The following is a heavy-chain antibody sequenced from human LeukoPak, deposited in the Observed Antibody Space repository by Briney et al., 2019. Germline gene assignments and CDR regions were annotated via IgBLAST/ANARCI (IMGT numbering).Heavy chain of an antibody. CDR1: GFTFSSYW. CDR2: IKQDGSEK. Sequence: GGSLSLSCAASGFTFSSYWMSWVRQASGKGLEWVANIKQDGSEKYYVDSVKGRFTISRDNAKNSLYLQMNSLRAEDTAVYYCARDPGWLQFRGEDYFDYWGQGTLVTVSS. D-gene: IGHD5-24*01. J-gene: IGHJ4*02. V-gene: IGHV3-7*01. CDR3: ARDPGWLQFRGEDYFDY.